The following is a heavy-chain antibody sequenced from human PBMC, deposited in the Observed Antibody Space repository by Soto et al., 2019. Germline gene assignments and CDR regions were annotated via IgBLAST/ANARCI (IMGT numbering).Heavy chain of an antibody. CDR3: ARDGGYCSGGSCYGRIRVKYYYYGMDV. V-gene: IGHV4-4*07. CDR1: GGSISSYY. CDR2: IYTSGST. J-gene: IGHJ6*02. D-gene: IGHD2-15*01. Sequence: LSLTCTVSGGSISSYYWSWIRQPAGKGLEWIGRIYTSGSTNYNPSLKSRVTMSVDTSKNQFSLKLSSVTAADTAVYYCARDGGYCSGGSCYGRIRVKYYYYGMDVWGQGTTVTVSS.